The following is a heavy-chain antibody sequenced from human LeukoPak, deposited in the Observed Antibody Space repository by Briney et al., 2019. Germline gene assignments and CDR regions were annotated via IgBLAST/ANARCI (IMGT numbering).Heavy chain of an antibody. J-gene: IGHJ4*02. CDR3: ARGYYGSGSYYSDY. CDR2: ISAYNGNT. V-gene: IGHV1-18*01. Sequence: GASVKVSCKASDYTFTSYGISWVRQAPGQGLEWMGWISAYNGNTNYAQKLQGRVTMTTDTSTSTAYMELRSLRSDDSAVYYCARGYYGSGSYYSDYWGQGTLVTVSS. D-gene: IGHD3-10*01. CDR1: DYTFTSYG.